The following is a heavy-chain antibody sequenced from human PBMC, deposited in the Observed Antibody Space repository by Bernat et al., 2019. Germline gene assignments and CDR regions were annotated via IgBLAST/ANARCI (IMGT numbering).Heavy chain of an antibody. V-gene: IGHV3-53*01. CDR2: IYSGVST. CDR3: ARLGGSGSYEDY. D-gene: IGHD1-26*01. CDR1: GLTVSANY. J-gene: IGHJ4*02. Sequence: EVQLVESGGGLIQPGGSLRLSCAASGLTVSANYMSWVRQAPEKGLEWVSIIYSGVSTYYADSVKGRFTISRDNSKNTLYLQMNSLRAEDTAFYYCARLGGSGSYEDYWGQGTLVTVSS.